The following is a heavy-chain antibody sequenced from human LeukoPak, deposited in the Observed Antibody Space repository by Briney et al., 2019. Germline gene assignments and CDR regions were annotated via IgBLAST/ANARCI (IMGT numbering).Heavy chain of an antibody. J-gene: IGHJ4*02. CDR3: ASPIAVTTAFDY. V-gene: IGHV1-2*02. CDR1: GYTFTGYY. Sequence: ASVKVSCKASGYTFTGYYMHWVRQAPGQGLEWMGWIDPNSGGTNYAQKFQGRVTMTRDTSISTAYMELSSLRSEDTAVYYCASPIAVTTAFDYWGQGTLVTVSS. CDR2: IDPNSGGT. D-gene: IGHD4-17*01.